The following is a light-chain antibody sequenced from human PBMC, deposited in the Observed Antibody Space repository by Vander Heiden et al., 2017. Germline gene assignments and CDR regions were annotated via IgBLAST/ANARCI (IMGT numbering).Light chain of an antibody. Sequence: DIQMTQSPSSLSASLGDRVTITCRTSQYISSYLNWYQQKPGKAPRLLIYAASSLQDGVPSRFSGSGSGTDFTLTITDLRPEDFATYYCQQSFIAPLSTFGPGTKVDFK. V-gene: IGKV1-39*01. CDR1: QYISSY. CDR2: AAS. J-gene: IGKJ3*01. CDR3: QQSFIAPLST.